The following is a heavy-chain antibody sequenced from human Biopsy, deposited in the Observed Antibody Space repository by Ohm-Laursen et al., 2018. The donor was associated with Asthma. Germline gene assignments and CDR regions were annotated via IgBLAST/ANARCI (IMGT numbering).Heavy chain of an antibody. V-gene: IGHV4-31*03. Sequence: SETLSLTCIVSLASIDTGGSSGGYYWSWIRQTPGKGLEWMGYIYHSGDTYYNPSLKSRLIISLDTSKNQFSLNLSSVTAADTAVYYCARGDSSNWSHYYFDYWGQGTLVTVSS. CDR1: LASIDTGGSSGGYY. CDR3: ARGDSSNWSHYYFDY. D-gene: IGHD6-13*01. J-gene: IGHJ4*02. CDR2: IYHSGDT.